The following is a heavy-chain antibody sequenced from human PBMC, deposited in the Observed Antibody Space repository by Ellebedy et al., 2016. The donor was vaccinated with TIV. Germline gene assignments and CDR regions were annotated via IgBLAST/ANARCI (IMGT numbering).Heavy chain of an antibody. V-gene: IGHV4-59*02. D-gene: IGHD4-17*01. CDR1: GASVSDHY. CDR2: IYHSGTP. Sequence: GSLRLSXTVSGASVSDHYWSWIRQPQGRGWGGFESIYHSGTPNNIPSLKSRVTISADTSKNQISLKLNSVTAADTAVYYCAKDPSGDYGHWGNGTLVTVSS. J-gene: IGHJ4*01. CDR3: AKDPSGDYGH.